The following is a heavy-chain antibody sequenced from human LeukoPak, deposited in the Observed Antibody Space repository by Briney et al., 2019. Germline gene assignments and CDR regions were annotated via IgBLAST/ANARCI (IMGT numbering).Heavy chain of an antibody. Sequence: LRLSCAASGFTFSSYTMTWVRQAPGKGLEWIGYIYYSGSTNYNASRKSRVTISVDTCKKQFSLKLSSVIAADTAVYYCARVEGSGWAMGGPYYFDYWGQGTLVTVSS. D-gene: IGHD6-19*01. V-gene: IGHV4-59*01. CDR3: ARVEGSGWAMGGPYYFDY. CDR2: IYYSGST. CDR1: GFTFSSYT. J-gene: IGHJ4*02.